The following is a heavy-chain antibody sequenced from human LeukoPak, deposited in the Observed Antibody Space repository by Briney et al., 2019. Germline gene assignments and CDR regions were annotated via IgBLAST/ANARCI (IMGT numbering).Heavy chain of an antibody. CDR1: GFTFSDYG. CDR2: VYYDASNE. V-gene: IGHV3-33*01. Sequence: PGMSLRLSCAASGFTFSDYGMHGVRQAPGKGLEWVAVVYYDASNEYYADSVKGRFTISRDNSKKTLYLQMNSLRDEDTAVYYCARDPAGYCRSTRCYWGFVDYWGQGTLVTVSA. J-gene: IGHJ4*02. D-gene: IGHD2-2*01. CDR3: ARDPAGYCRSTRCYWGFVDY.